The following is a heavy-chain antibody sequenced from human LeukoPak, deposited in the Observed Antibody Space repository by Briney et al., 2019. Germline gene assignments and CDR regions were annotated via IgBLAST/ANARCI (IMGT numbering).Heavy chain of an antibody. V-gene: IGHV3-23*01. J-gene: IGHJ6*03. D-gene: IGHD3-10*01. CDR3: AKDGIYGSARYMDV. CDR2: ISGSGGST. Sequence: PGGSLRLSCAASGFTFSSYAMSWVRQAPGKGLEWVSAISGSGGSTYYADSVKGRFTISRDNSKNTLYLQMNSLRAEDTAVYYCAKDGIYGSARYMDVWGRGTTVTVSS. CDR1: GFTFSSYA.